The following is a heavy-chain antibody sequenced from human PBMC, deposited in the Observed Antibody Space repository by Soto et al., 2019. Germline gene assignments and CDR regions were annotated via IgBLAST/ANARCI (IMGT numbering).Heavy chain of an antibody. V-gene: IGHV3-33*01. D-gene: IGHD6-13*01. J-gene: IGHJ3*02. CDR3: ASLPLFIAAAGTGTGGDAFDI. Sequence: GGSLRLSCAASGFTFSSYGMHWVRQAPGKRLEWVAVIWYDGSNKYYADSVKGRFTISRDNSKNTLYLQMNSLRAEDTAVYYCASLPLFIAAAGTGTGGDAFDIWGQGXMVTV. CDR1: GFTFSSYG. CDR2: IWYDGSNK.